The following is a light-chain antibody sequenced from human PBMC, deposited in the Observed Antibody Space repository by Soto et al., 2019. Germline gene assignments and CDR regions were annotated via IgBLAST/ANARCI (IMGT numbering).Light chain of an antibody. Sequence: QSVLTQPPSASGTPGQRVTISCSGSSSSIGSNYVYWYQQLPGTAPNLLIYRNNQRPSGVPDRFSGSTSGTSASLAISGLRSEDEADYYCAAWDDSLSGQGVVFGGGTKLTVL. CDR1: SSSIGSNY. CDR3: AAWDDSLSGQGVV. V-gene: IGLV1-47*01. CDR2: RNN. J-gene: IGLJ2*01.